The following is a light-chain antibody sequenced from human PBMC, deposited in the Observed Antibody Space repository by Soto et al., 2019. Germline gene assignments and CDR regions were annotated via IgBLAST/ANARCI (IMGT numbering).Light chain of an antibody. V-gene: IGKV1-13*02. J-gene: IGKJ4*01. CDR1: QSISIA. CDR2: DAS. CDR3: QQFHSYPFT. Sequence: AIQLTQSPSSLTASVGDRVTITCRASQSISIALAWYQQKPGKAPKLLIYDASRWESGFPSRFSGSGSGADFTLIIRRIQHEDVTTHYCQQFHSYPFTCGGGTKVQLK.